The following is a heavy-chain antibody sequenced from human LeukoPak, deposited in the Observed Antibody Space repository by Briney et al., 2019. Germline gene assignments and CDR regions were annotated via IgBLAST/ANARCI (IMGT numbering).Heavy chain of an antibody. CDR2: IYYSGST. CDR1: GGSISSYY. CDR3: AXHXXXXXXXPFXX. J-gene: IGHJ4*02. Sequence: SETLSLTCTVSGGSISSYYWSWIRQPPGKGLEWIGDIYYSGSTXYXPSLKSRVTIAVDTSKNHFSLKLSSVTAADTALYYCAXHXXXXXXXPFXXWGQGTLVTVSS. V-gene: IGHV4-59*08.